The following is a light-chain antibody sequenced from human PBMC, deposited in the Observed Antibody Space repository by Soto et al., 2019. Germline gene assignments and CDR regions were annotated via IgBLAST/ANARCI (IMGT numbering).Light chain of an antibody. V-gene: IGLV2-14*01. CDR1: SSDVGGYNY. Sequence: QSALTQPASVSGSPGQSITISCTGTSSDVGGYNYVSWYQQHPGKAPKLMIYEVSNRPSGVSNRLSGSKSGNTASLTSSGLQAEDEADYYCSSYTSSSTFVVFGGGTKLTVL. CDR2: EVS. CDR3: SSYTSSSTFVV. J-gene: IGLJ2*01.